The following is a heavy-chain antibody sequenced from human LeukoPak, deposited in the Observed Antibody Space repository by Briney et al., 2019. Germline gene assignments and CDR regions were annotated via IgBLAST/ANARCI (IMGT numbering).Heavy chain of an antibody. Sequence: ASVKVSCKASGYTFTSYAMNWVRQAPGQGLEWMGWINTNTGNPTYAQGFTGRFVFSLDTSVSTAYLQISSLKAEDTAVYYCARGTMVRGVIIVPQVAGDPDYWGQGTLVTVSS. D-gene: IGHD3-10*01. CDR2: INTNTGNP. J-gene: IGHJ4*02. V-gene: IGHV7-4-1*02. CDR1: GYTFTSYA. CDR3: ARGTMVRGVIIVPQVAGDPDY.